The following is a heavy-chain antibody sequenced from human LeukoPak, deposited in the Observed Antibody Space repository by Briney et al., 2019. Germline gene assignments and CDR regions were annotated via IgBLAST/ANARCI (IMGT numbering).Heavy chain of an antibody. J-gene: IGHJ4*02. CDR3: ARDEGYCSGGSCYTVDY. Sequence: PGGSLRLSCAASGFTFSSYAMSWVRQAPGKGLEWVANIKQDGSEKYYVDSVKGRFTISRDNAKNSLYLQMNSLRAEDTAVYYCARDEGYCSGGSCYTVDYWGQGTLVTVSS. CDR1: GFTFSSYA. V-gene: IGHV3-7*01. CDR2: IKQDGSEK. D-gene: IGHD2-15*01.